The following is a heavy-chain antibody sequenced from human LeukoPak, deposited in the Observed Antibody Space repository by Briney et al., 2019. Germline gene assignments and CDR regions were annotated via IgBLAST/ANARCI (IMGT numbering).Heavy chain of an antibody. CDR1: GGTFSSYD. J-gene: IGHJ4*02. V-gene: IGHV1-69*13. Sequence: ASVKVSCKASGGTFSSYDISWVRQAPGQGLQWMGGIIPMYGTANYAQKFQGRVTITADESTSTAYMELSSLRSEDTAVYYCARDLGTRDGYNPPNLFDNWGQGTLVTVSS. CDR2: IIPMYGTA. D-gene: IGHD5-24*01. CDR3: ARDLGTRDGYNPPNLFDN.